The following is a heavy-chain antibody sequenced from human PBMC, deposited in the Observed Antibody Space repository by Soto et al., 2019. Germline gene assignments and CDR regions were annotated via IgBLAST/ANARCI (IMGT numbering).Heavy chain of an antibody. Sequence: HPGGSLRLSCAASGFTFSHYAMTWVRQAPGKGLEWVSTISGSGTTSSTYYADSVKGRFTIPRDNSKYTLYLQMNSLRAEDTAVYYCAKGFQMLLEVYDYWGQGTPVTVSS. V-gene: IGHV3-23*01. D-gene: IGHD2-2*01. CDR1: GFTFSHYA. CDR2: ISGSGTTSST. CDR3: AKGFQMLLEVYDY. J-gene: IGHJ4*02.